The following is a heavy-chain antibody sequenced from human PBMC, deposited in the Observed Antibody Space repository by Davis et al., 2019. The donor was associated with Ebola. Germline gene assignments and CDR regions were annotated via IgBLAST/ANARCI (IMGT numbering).Heavy chain of an antibody. Sequence: GESLKISCKGSGYGFADYWIAWVRQTPGKGLEWLGIIYAGDSDSIYSPSFEGQVTISVDRSITTAYLQWRSLRASDTAIYYCARQESLYGWSDYWGQGTLVTVSS. CDR2: IYAGDSDS. CDR1: GYGFADYW. CDR3: ARQESLYGWSDY. D-gene: IGHD3-10*01. V-gene: IGHV5-51*01. J-gene: IGHJ4*02.